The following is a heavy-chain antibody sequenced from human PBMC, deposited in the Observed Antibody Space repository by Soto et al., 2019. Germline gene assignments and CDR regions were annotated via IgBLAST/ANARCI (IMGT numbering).Heavy chain of an antibody. Sequence: GGSLRLSCAASGFTFSSYAMIWIRQVPGKGLEWVSTTGATGRTTYYADSVKGRFTVSRDNSKNTLDLQMSNLRAEDTAVYYCATVHNTSRSFDYWGQGTLVTVSS. CDR2: TGATGRTT. D-gene: IGHD1-20*01. CDR3: ATVHNTSRSFDY. CDR1: GFTFSSYA. J-gene: IGHJ4*02. V-gene: IGHV3-23*01.